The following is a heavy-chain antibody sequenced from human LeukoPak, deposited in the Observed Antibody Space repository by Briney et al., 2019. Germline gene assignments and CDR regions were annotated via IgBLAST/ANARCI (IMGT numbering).Heavy chain of an antibody. CDR2: IIPIFGTA. CDR3: AASVVPAPKGDYYYYMDV. D-gene: IGHD2-2*01. Sequence: SVKVTCKASGGTFSSYAISWVRQAPGQGLEWMGGIIPIFGTANYAQKFQGRVTSTADESTSTAYMELSSLRSEDTAVYYCAASVVPAPKGDYYYYMDVWGKGTTVTVSS. V-gene: IGHV1-69*13. J-gene: IGHJ6*03. CDR1: GGTFSSYA.